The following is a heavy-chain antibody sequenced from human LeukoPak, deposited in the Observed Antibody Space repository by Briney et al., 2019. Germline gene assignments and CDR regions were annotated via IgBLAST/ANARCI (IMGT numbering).Heavy chain of an antibody. Sequence: GGSLRLSCAASGFSFTRSAMTWVRQTPGKGLEWVSGICDSSGSTYYADSVKGRFTIPRDISKNALYLQMSSLRAEDTAVYFCAKVLSGGTCYSSLADWGQGTLVTVSS. CDR3: AKVLSGGTCYSSLAD. D-gene: IGHD2-15*01. V-gene: IGHV3-23*01. J-gene: IGHJ4*02. CDR1: GFSFTRSA. CDR2: ICDSSGST.